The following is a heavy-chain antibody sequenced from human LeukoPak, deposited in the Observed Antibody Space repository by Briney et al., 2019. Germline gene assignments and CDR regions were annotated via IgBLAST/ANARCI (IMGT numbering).Heavy chain of an antibody. CDR3: ARGPPPRYSSGWYGWYFDL. V-gene: IGHV1-46*01. D-gene: IGHD6-19*01. J-gene: IGHJ2*01. Sequence: ASVKVSCKASGYTFTSYYMHWVRQAPGQGLEWMGIINPSGGSTSYAQKFQGRVTMTRDTSTRTVYMELSSLRSEDTAVYYCARGPPPRYSSGWYGWYFDLWGRGTLVTVSS. CDR2: INPSGGST. CDR1: GYTFTSYY.